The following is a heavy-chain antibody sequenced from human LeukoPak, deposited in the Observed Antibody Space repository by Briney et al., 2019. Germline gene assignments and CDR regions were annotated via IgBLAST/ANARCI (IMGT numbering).Heavy chain of an antibody. V-gene: IGHV4-59*08. CDR1: GGSIVSYY. Sequence: PSETLSLTCTVSGGSIVSYYWGWIRQPPGKGLEGIGYIYYSGSTDYNPSLKSRVTISVDTSKNQFSQKLNSVTAADTAVYYCARHATIAAHYYSCMDVWGQGTTVTVSS. J-gene: IGHJ6*02. CDR3: ARHATIAAHYYSCMDV. D-gene: IGHD6-6*01. CDR2: IYYSGST.